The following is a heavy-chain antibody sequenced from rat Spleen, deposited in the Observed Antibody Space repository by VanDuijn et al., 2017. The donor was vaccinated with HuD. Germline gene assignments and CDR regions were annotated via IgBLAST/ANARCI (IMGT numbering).Heavy chain of an antibody. CDR1: GFTFSDYY. Sequence: EVQLVESGGALVQPGRSLKLSCAASGFTFSDYYMAWVRQAPAKGLEWVATISSDGGRNFYRDSVKGRFTISRDNAKTTLYLQMDSLRSEDTATYYCARPTEGIAWFVYWGQGTLVTVSS. D-gene: IGHD1-11*01. V-gene: IGHV5-7*01. J-gene: IGHJ3*01. CDR3: ARPTEGIAWFVY. CDR2: ISSDGGRN.